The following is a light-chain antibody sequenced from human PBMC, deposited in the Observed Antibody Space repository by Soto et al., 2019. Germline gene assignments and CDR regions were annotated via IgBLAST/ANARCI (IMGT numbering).Light chain of an antibody. CDR2: GNS. Sequence: QSVLTQPPSVSGAPGQRVTISCTGSSSNIGAGYDVHWYQQLPGTAPKLLIYGNSNRPSGVPDRFSGSKSGTSASLAITGLQAEDEADYHCQSYDSSLSVDVVFGGGTKLTVL. J-gene: IGLJ2*01. CDR1: SSNIGAGYD. CDR3: QSYDSSLSVDVV. V-gene: IGLV1-40*01.